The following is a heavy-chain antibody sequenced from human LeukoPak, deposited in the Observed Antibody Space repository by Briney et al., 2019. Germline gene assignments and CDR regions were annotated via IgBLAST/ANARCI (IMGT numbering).Heavy chain of an antibody. J-gene: IGHJ4*02. D-gene: IGHD4-17*01. CDR3: ARDSYGDHFDC. V-gene: IGHV1-69*13. CDR1: GGTCSTYA. Sequence: SAKISCKASGGTCSTYAISGVRQAPGQRLEWMGGIIPIFGTANYAQKFQGRVTITADESTSTAYMELSSLRSEDTAVYYCARDSYGDHFDCWGQGTLVTAS. CDR2: IIPIFGTA.